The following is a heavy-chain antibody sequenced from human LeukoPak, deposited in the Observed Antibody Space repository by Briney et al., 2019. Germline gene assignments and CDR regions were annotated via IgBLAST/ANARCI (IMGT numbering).Heavy chain of an antibody. D-gene: IGHD4-11*01. CDR3: ATLRGNDYSNYAC. V-gene: IGHV3-21*01. Sequence: PGGSLRLSCAASGFTFSSYSMNWVRQAPGKGLEWVSSISSSSSYIYYADSVKGRFTISRDNAKNSLYLQMNSLRAEDTAVYYCATLRGNDYSNYACWGQGTLVTVSS. CDR1: GFTFSSYS. CDR2: ISSSSSYI. J-gene: IGHJ4*02.